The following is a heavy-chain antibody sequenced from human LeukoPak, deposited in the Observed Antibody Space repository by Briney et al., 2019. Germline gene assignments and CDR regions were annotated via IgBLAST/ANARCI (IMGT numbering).Heavy chain of an antibody. CDR1: GGSISSGGYY. J-gene: IGHJ4*02. D-gene: IGHD3-10*01. Sequence: SETLSLTCTVSGGSISSGGYYWSWIRQHPGKGLEWIGYIYYSGSTYYNPSLKSRVTISVDTSKNQFSLKLSSVTAADTAVYCCARDHDGYYFDYWGQGTLVTVSS. CDR2: IYYSGST. V-gene: IGHV4-31*03. CDR3: ARDHDGYYFDY.